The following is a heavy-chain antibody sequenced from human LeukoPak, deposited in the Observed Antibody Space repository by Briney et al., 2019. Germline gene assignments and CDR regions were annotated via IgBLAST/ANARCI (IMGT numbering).Heavy chain of an antibody. CDR3: ATVGAGWFTINY. D-gene: IGHD6-19*01. CDR2: IYTSGST. Sequence: SGTLSLTCTVSGGSISSYYWSWIRQPAGKGLEWIGRIYTSGSTNYNPSLKSRVTMSVDTSKNQFSLKLSSVTAADTAVYYCATVGAGWFTINYWGQGTLVTVSS. J-gene: IGHJ4*02. CDR1: GGSISSYY. V-gene: IGHV4-4*07.